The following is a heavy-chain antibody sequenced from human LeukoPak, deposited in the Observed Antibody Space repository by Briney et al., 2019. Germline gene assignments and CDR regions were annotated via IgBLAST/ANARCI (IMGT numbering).Heavy chain of an antibody. CDR2: IKQDGSEK. CDR1: AFTFSSYW. D-gene: IGHD3-10*01. Sequence: GGSLRLSCAASAFTFSSYWMSWVRQAPGKGLEWVANIKQDGSEKYYVDSVKGRFTISRDNAKNSLYLQMNSLRAEDTAVYYCARWSMVRGVIITHLFDYWGQGTLVTVSS. J-gene: IGHJ4*02. CDR3: ARWSMVRGVIITHLFDY. V-gene: IGHV3-7*03.